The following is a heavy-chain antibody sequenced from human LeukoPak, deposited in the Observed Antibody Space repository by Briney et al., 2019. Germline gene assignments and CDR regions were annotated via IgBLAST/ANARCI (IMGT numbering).Heavy chain of an antibody. D-gene: IGHD4-11*01. CDR1: GFSFNRYA. V-gene: IGHV3-23*01. Sequence: PGGSLRLSCAASGFSFNRYAMSWVRQAPGKGLEWVSTISGSGATKYYADSVKGRFIISRDDSKNTLYLQMNSLRAEDTAVYYCAKSLRGYSASRFDCWGQGTLVTVSS. CDR2: ISGSGATK. J-gene: IGHJ4*02. CDR3: AKSLRGYSASRFDC.